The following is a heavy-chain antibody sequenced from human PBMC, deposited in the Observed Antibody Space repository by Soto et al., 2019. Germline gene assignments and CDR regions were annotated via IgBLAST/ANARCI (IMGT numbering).Heavy chain of an antibody. J-gene: IGHJ3*02. D-gene: IGHD3-10*01. Sequence: PGGSLRLSCAASGFTFSSYSMNWVRQAPGKGLEWVAVMSYDGNSKYYADSVKGRFTISRDKSKNTLYLQMNNLRAEDTAVYYCAKGRVWFGELLYTDDIWGQGTMVTGSS. V-gene: IGHV3-30*18. CDR3: AKGRVWFGELLYTDDI. CDR2: MSYDGNSK. CDR1: GFTFSSYS.